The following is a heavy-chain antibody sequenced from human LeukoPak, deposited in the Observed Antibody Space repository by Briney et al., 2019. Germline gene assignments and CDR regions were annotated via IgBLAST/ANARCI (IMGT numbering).Heavy chain of an antibody. CDR1: GGSFSGYY. CDR3: ARHPRSDSSGWSINFDY. D-gene: IGHD6-19*01. Sequence: SETLSLTCAVYGGSFSGYYWSWIRQPPGKGLEWIGEINHSGSTNYNPSLKSRVTVSVDTSKNQFSLKLSSVTAADTAVYYCARHPRSDSSGWSINFDYWGQGTLVTVSS. CDR2: INHSGST. V-gene: IGHV4-34*01. J-gene: IGHJ4*02.